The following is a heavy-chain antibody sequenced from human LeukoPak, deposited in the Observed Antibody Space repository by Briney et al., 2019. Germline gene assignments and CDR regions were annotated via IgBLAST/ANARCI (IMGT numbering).Heavy chain of an antibody. CDR2: IYPGDSDT. Sequence: RGESLKISCKGSGYSFTSYWIGWVRQMPGKGLEWMGIIYPGDSDTRYSPSFQGQVTISADKSISTAYLQWSSLKASDTAMYYCARRPGSLATGKDDAFDIWGQGTMVTVSS. CDR3: ARRPGSLATGKDDAFDI. CDR1: GYSFTSYW. J-gene: IGHJ3*02. V-gene: IGHV5-51*01. D-gene: IGHD2-21*02.